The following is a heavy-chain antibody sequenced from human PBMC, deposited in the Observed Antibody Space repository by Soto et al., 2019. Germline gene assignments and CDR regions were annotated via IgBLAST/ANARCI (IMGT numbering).Heavy chain of an antibody. CDR2: INHSGST. V-gene: IGHV4-34*01. CDR3: ARGKKEVVAAAGTKYRNRAEYFQH. CDR1: GGSFSGYY. D-gene: IGHD6-13*01. Sequence: SETLSLTCAVYGGSFSGYYWSWIRQPPGKGLEWIGEINHSGSTNYNPSLKSRVTISVDTSKNQFSLKLSSVTAADTAVYYCARGKKEVVAAAGTKYRNRAEYFQHWGQGTLVTVSS. J-gene: IGHJ1*01.